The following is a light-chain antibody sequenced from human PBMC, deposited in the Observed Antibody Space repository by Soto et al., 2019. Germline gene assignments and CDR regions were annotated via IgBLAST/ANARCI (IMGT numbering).Light chain of an antibody. J-gene: IGLJ2*01. CDR2: DAS. CDR3: GSYTSSDTMI. CDR1: SSDIGRYNY. V-gene: IGLV2-14*03. Sequence: QSALTQPASVSGSPGQSITISCTGTSSDIGRYNYVSWYQHSPVKAPKLIIYDASDRPSGVSNRFSGSKSGTTASLTISGLQAEDEADYYCGSYTSSDTMIFGGGTKMTVL.